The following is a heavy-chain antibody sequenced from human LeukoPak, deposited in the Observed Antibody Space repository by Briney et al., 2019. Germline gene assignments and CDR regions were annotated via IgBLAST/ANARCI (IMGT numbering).Heavy chain of an antibody. Sequence: ASVKVSCKASGYTFTGYYIQWVRQAPGQGLEWMGWINPHSGGTNYAQEFQGRVTMTRDTSISTAYMELSSLRPDDTAVYSCARGVSARGFYYYMDIWGNGTTVTISS. V-gene: IGHV1-2*02. J-gene: IGHJ6*03. D-gene: IGHD2-21*02. CDR3: ARGVSARGFYYYMDI. CDR1: GYTFTGYY. CDR2: INPHSGGT.